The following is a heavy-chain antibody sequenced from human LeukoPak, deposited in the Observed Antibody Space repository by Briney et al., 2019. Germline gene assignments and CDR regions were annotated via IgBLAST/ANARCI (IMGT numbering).Heavy chain of an antibody. J-gene: IGHJ5*02. D-gene: IGHD2-21*02. Sequence: ASVKVSCKASGYTFTSYGISWVRQAPGQGLEWMGWISAYNGNTNYAQKLQGRVTMTTDTSTSTAYMELRSLRSDDTAVYYCAACGGVCYQDWFDPWGQGTLVTVSS. V-gene: IGHV1-18*01. CDR2: ISAYNGNT. CDR3: AACGGVCYQDWFDP. CDR1: GYTFTSYG.